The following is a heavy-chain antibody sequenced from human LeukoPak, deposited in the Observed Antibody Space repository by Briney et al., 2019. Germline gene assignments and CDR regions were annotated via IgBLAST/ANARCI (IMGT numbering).Heavy chain of an antibody. D-gene: IGHD5-24*01. CDR1: GGSFSGYY. V-gene: IGHV4-34*01. Sequence: SETLSLTCAVYGGSFSGYYWSWIRQPPGKGLEWIGEINHRGSTNYNPSLKSRVTISVDTSKNQFSLKLSSVTAAGTAVYYCARGTAGDGYNYVDYWGQGTLVTVSS. CDR3: ARGTAGDGYNYVDY. J-gene: IGHJ4*02. CDR2: INHRGST.